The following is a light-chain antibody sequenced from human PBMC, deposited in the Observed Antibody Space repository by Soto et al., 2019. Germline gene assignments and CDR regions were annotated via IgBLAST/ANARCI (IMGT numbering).Light chain of an antibody. CDR2: KAS. Sequence: DIQMTQSPSTLSASVGDRVTITCRASQSISSWLAWYQQKPGKAPKLLIYKASSLESGVPSRFSGSGSVTEFTLTISSLQPDDFATYYCQHYNSYPFTFGPGTKVDIK. CDR1: QSISSW. J-gene: IGKJ3*01. CDR3: QHYNSYPFT. V-gene: IGKV1-5*03.